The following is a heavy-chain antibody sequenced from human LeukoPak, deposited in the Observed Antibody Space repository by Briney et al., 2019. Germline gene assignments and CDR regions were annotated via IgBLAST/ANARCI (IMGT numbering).Heavy chain of an antibody. CDR1: GFTFSSYA. CDR3: ARGRSGSYPPGIY. J-gene: IGHJ4*02. V-gene: IGHV3-33*08. Sequence: GGSLRLSCAASGFTFSSYAMSWVRQAPGKGLEWVAVMWDDKSNKYYADSVKGRFTISRDSSKNTLYLQMNNLGAEDTAMYYCARGRSGSYPPGIYWGQGTLVTVSS. CDR2: MWDDKSNK. D-gene: IGHD1-26*01.